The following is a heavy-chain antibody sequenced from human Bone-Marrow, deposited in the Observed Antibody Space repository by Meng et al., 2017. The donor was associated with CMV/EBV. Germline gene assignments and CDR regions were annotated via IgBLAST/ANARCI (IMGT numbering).Heavy chain of an antibody. J-gene: IGHJ4*02. CDR2: ISGSGGST. CDR1: GFTFSNYA. Sequence: GESLKISCAASGFTFSNYAMSWVRQAPGKGLEWVSGISGSGGSTYYADSVKGRFTISRDNSKNTLYVQMNSLRAEDTAVYYCAKDNGDFWSGSREYYFDYWGQGTLVTVSS. V-gene: IGHV3-23*01. D-gene: IGHD3-3*01. CDR3: AKDNGDFWSGSREYYFDY.